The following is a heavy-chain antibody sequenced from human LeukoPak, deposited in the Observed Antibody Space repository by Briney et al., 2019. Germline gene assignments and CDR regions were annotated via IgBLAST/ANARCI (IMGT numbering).Heavy chain of an antibody. J-gene: IGHJ4*02. Sequence: PPETLSLTCTVSGGSISGFYWSWIRQPPGKGLEWIGYIYSSGTTSYNPSLKSRVTISVDTSQKQFSLNLTSVTAADTAVYYCARGYGSGTYYTPDFDYWGQGTLVTVSS. CDR3: ARGYGSGTYYTPDFDY. V-gene: IGHV4-59*01. CDR2: IYSSGTT. CDR1: GGSISGFY. D-gene: IGHD3-10*01.